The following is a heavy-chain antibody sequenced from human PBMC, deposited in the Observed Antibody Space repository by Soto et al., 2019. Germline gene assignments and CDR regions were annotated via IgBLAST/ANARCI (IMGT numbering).Heavy chain of an antibody. CDR1: GGSISSSSYY. V-gene: IGHV4-39*01. Sequence: SETLSLTCTVSGGSISSSSYYWGWIRQPPGKGLEWIGSIYYSGSTYYNPSLKSRVTISVDTSKNQFSLKLSSVTAADTAVYYCARWSSGVVVVAATGLDAFDIWGQGTMVTVSS. D-gene: IGHD2-15*01. CDR3: ARWSSGVVVVAATGLDAFDI. CDR2: IYYSGST. J-gene: IGHJ3*02.